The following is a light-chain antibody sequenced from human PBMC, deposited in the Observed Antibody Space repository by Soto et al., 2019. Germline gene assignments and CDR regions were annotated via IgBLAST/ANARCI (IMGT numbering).Light chain of an antibody. Sequence: EIVMTQSPAILSVSPGERATLSCRASQSVSSNLGWYQQKPGQAPRLLIYDASTRATGVPARFSGSGSGTEFTLTISSLQSEDFAVYYCQEYDNWPTITFGQGTKVDIX. CDR1: QSVSSN. CDR3: QEYDNWPTIT. V-gene: IGKV3-15*01. CDR2: DAS. J-gene: IGKJ1*01.